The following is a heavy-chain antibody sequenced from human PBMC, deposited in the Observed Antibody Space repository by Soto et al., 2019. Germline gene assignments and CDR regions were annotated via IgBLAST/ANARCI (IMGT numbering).Heavy chain of an antibody. D-gene: IGHD2-2*01. CDR1: GGTFSSYA. V-gene: IGHV1-69*13. CDR3: ARDLVAGNQSPLYGMDV. J-gene: IGHJ6*02. Sequence: SVKVSCKASGGTFSSYAISWVRQAPGQGLEWMGGIIPIFGTANYAQKFQGRVTITVDESTSTAYMELSSLRSEDTAVYYCARDLVAGNQSPLYGMDVWGQGTTVTVSS. CDR2: IIPIFGTA.